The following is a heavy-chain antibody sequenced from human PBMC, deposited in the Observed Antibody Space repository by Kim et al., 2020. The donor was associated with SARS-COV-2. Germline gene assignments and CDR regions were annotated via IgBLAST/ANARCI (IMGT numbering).Heavy chain of an antibody. D-gene: IGHD2-2*01. Sequence: GSLRLSCAVYGGSFSGYYWSWIRQPPGKGLEWIGEINHSGSTNYNPSLKSRVTISVDTSKNQFSLKLSSVTAADTAVYYCARVGGRMVVPAAKAGRRHETYGMDVWGQGTTVTVSS. CDR1: GGSFSGYY. CDR3: ARVGGRMVVPAAKAGRRHETYGMDV. CDR2: INHSGST. V-gene: IGHV4-34*01. J-gene: IGHJ6*02.